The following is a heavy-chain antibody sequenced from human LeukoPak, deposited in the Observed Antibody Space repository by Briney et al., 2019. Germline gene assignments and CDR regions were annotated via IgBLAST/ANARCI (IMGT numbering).Heavy chain of an antibody. J-gene: IGHJ4*02. CDR1: GFTFGDYA. CDR3: ARTDGYSSSWYDY. D-gene: IGHD6-13*01. V-gene: IGHV3-21*01. CDR2: ISGRSTDI. Sequence: GGSLRLSCTASGFTFGDYAMSWVRQAPGKGLEWVSSISGRSTDIYYADSVKGRFTISRDNAKNSLYLQMNSLRAEDTAVYYCARTDGYSSSWYDYWGQGTLVTVSS.